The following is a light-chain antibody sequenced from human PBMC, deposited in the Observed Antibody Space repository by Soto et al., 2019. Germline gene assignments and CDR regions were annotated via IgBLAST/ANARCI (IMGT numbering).Light chain of an antibody. Sequence: QSVLTQPPSVSGAPGQRVTISCTGSSSNFGAGYDVHWYQQLPGTAPRLLIFGNNNRPSGVPDRFSGSKSGTSASLAITGLQAEDGADYYCQSYDTSLRASIFGGGTKLTVL. V-gene: IGLV1-40*01. CDR1: SSNFGAGYD. J-gene: IGLJ2*01. CDR2: GNN. CDR3: QSYDTSLRASI.